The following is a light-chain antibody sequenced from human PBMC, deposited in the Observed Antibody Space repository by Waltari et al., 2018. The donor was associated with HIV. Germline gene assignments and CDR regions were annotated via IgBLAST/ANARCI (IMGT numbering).Light chain of an antibody. CDR2: EVS. CDR1: SSDVGGYNY. CDR3: SSYAGSNNFGV. J-gene: IGLJ2*01. V-gene: IGLV2-8*01. Sequence: SASGSPGQSVTISCTGTSSDVGGYNYVSWYQQHPGKAPKLMIYEVSKRPSGVPDRFSGSKSGNTASLTVSGLQAEDEADYYCSSYAGSNNFGVFGGGTKLTVL.